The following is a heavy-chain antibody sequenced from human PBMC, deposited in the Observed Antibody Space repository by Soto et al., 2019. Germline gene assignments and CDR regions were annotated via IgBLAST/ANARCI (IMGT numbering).Heavy chain of an antibody. CDR1: GFTFSSYG. V-gene: IGHV3-30*03. J-gene: IGHJ4*02. D-gene: IGHD3-10*01. Sequence: LRLSCAASGFTFSSYGMHWVRQAPGKGLEWVAVISYDGSNKYYADSVKGRFTISRDNSKNTLYLQMNSLRAEDTAVYYCAAGPYYYGSGSYYNYWGQGTLVTVSS. CDR3: AAGPYYYGSGSYYNY. CDR2: ISYDGSNK.